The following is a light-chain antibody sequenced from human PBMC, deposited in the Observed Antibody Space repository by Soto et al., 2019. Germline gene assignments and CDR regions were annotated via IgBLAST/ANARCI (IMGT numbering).Light chain of an antibody. Sequence: DIQMTQSPSSLSASVGDRVTITCRASQSISSWLAWYQQKPGKVPKLLIYKASNLESGVPSRFSGSGSGTEFTLTISSLQPDDFASYYCQQYNSYVTFGQGTNVEIK. CDR2: KAS. J-gene: IGKJ1*01. CDR3: QQYNSYVT. CDR1: QSISSW. V-gene: IGKV1-5*03.